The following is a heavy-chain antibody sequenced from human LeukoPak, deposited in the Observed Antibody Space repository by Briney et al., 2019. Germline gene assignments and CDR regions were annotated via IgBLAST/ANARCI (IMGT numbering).Heavy chain of an antibody. J-gene: IGHJ3*02. CDR2: IYPGDSDT. Sequence: GESLKISCKGSGYSFTSYWIGWVRQMPGKGLEWMGIIYPGDSDTSYSLSFQGQVTISADNSISTAYLQWSSLKASDTAMYYRARLRFGTPGDPFDIWGQGTMVADCS. CDR3: ARLRFGTPGDPFDI. V-gene: IGHV5-51*01. D-gene: IGHD3-10*01. CDR1: GYSFTSYW.